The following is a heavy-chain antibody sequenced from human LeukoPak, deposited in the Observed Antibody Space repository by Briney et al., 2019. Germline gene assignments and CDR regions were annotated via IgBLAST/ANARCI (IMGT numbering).Heavy chain of an antibody. J-gene: IGHJ2*01. CDR3: ARAPGYCSSTSCFNHWYFDL. D-gene: IGHD2-2*01. CDR1: GFTFSSYS. CDR2: ISSSSSYI. Sequence: GGSLRLSCAASGFTFSSYSMNWVRQAPGKGLEWVSSISSSSSYIYYADSVKGRFTISRDNAKNSLYLQMNSLRAEDMAVYYCARAPGYCSSTSCFNHWYFDLWGRGTLVTVSS. V-gene: IGHV3-21*01.